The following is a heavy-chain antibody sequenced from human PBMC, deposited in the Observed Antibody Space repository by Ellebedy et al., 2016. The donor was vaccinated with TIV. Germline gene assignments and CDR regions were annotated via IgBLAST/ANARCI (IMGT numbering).Heavy chain of an antibody. V-gene: IGHV2-5*01. Sequence: SGPTLVKPTQTLTLTCPFSGFSLSTNGVGVGWIRQPPGKAPEWLAFFFWSDDKRFSPSLESRLTITKETSKNQVVLRMTNMDPVDTATYSCAHRLGRLLAFDYWGQGILVTVSS. CDR3: AHRLGRLLAFDY. CDR2: FFWSDDK. D-gene: IGHD2-21*01. CDR1: GFSLSTNGVG. J-gene: IGHJ4*02.